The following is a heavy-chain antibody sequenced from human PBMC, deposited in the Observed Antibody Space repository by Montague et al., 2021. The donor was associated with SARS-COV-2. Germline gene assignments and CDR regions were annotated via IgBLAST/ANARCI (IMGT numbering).Heavy chain of an antibody. V-gene: IGHV2-5*02. D-gene: IGHD3-10*01. CDR2: IYWDDDK. Sequence: PALVKPTQTLTLTCTFSGFSLSTSGVGVGWIRQPPGKALEWLALIYWDDDKRYSPSLKSRLTITKDTSKNQVVLTMTNMDPVDTATYYCAHRRRPALLWFGEHTGGYFDYWGQGTLVTVSS. CDR1: GFSLSTSGVG. J-gene: IGHJ4*02. CDR3: AHRRRPALLWFGEHTGGYFDY.